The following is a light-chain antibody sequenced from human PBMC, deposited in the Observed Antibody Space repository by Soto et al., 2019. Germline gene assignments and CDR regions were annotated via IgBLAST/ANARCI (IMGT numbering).Light chain of an antibody. Sequence: DIQMTQSPSSLSSSIGDSVTISCQASQDINIYLNWYQQKPGTAPKLLIYDASNLQTGVPSRFSASGSGTRFTFTITSLQPEDIATYFCQQFDNLPLKFGGGTKVEIK. CDR1: QDINIY. CDR2: DAS. V-gene: IGKV1-33*01. J-gene: IGKJ4*01. CDR3: QQFDNLPLK.